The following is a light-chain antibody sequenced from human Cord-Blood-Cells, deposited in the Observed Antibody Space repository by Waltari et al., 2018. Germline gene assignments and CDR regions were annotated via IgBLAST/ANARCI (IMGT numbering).Light chain of an antibody. J-gene: IGLJ3*02. CDR2: EGS. CDR3: CSYAGSSNWV. CDR1: SSDVGSYNL. V-gene: IGLV2-23*01. Sequence: QSALTQPASVSASPGQSITISCTGTSSDVGSYNLVSWYQQHPGKAPKLMIYEGSKRPSGVSNRFSGSKSGNTASLTISGLQAEDEADYYCCSYAGSSNWVFGGGTKLTVL.